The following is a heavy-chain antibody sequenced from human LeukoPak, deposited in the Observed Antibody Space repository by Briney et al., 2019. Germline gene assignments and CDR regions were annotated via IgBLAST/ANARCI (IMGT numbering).Heavy chain of an antibody. CDR3: ARDSWELPNWFDP. CDR1: GYTFTGYY. Sequence: ASVKVSCKASGYTFTGYYMHWVRQAPGQGLEWMGRISPNSGGTNYAQKFQGRVTITADESTSTAYMELSSLRSEDTAVYYCARDSWELPNWFDPWGQGTLVTVSS. CDR2: ISPNSGGT. V-gene: IGHV1-2*06. J-gene: IGHJ5*02. D-gene: IGHD1-26*01.